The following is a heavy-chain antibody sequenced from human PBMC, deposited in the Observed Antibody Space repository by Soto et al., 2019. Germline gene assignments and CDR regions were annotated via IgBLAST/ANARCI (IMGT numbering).Heavy chain of an antibody. CDR2: IIPIFGTA. CDR3: ARRPGDYGDPFDY. CDR1: GGTFSSYA. V-gene: IGHV1-69*13. J-gene: IGHJ4*02. D-gene: IGHD4-17*01. Sequence: ASVKVSCKASGGTFSSYAISWVRQAPGQGLEWMGGIIPIFGTANYAQKFQGRVTITADESTSTAYMELSSLRSEDTAVYYCARRPGDYGDPFDYWGQGTLVTVSS.